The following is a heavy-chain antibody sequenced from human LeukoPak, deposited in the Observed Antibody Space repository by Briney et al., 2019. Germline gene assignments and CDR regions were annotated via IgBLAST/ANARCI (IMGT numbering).Heavy chain of an antibody. V-gene: IGHV4-30-4*08. CDR1: GGSINSGDYY. CDR3: ASRGRYWFDP. J-gene: IGHJ5*02. Sequence: SQTLSLTCTVSGGSINSGDYYWSWIRQPPGKGLEWIGYIYYSGSTHYNPSLKSRVTISVDTSKNQFSLKLSSVTAADTAVYYCASRGRYWFDPWGQGTLVTVSS. CDR2: IYYSGST.